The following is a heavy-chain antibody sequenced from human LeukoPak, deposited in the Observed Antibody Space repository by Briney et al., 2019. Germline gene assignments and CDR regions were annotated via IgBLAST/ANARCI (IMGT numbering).Heavy chain of an antibody. Sequence: GGSLRLSCAASAFTFSIYAMTWVRQAPGKGLEWVSGISGSGGTAYYADSVKGRFTISRDNAKNSLYLQMNSLRAEDTAVYYCARVPAAPKALYYYYYMDVWGKGTTVTVSS. CDR3: ARVPAAPKALYYYYYMDV. CDR1: AFTFSIYA. J-gene: IGHJ6*03. V-gene: IGHV3-23*01. D-gene: IGHD2-2*01. CDR2: ISGSGGTA.